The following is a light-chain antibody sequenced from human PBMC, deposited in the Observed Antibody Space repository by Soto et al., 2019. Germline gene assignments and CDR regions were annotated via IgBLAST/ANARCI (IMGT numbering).Light chain of an antibody. Sequence: ERIMTQSPATLSASPGESATLFCRASQSVSSNLAWYQQKPGQAPRLLIYGVSTRATGIPARFSGSGSETKFTLTISSLQSEDFAVYYCQQYNNWPPLTFGGGTKVDIK. V-gene: IGKV3-15*01. CDR3: QQYNNWPPLT. J-gene: IGKJ4*01. CDR2: GVS. CDR1: QSVSSN.